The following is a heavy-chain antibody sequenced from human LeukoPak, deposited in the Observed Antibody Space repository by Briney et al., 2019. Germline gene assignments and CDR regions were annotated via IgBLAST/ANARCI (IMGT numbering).Heavy chain of an antibody. CDR1: RFTFRNYA. CDR2: ISSDGTNK. CDR3: ARSRHSYDSSGFPHY. V-gene: IGHV3-30*04. J-gene: IGHJ4*02. D-gene: IGHD3-22*01. Sequence: GGSLRLSCAASRFTFRNYAMHWVRQAPGKGLEWVAVISSDGTNKDYADSVKGRFSISRDNSKNTLYLQMNRLRADDTAVYYCARSRHSYDSSGFPHYWGQGTLVTVSS.